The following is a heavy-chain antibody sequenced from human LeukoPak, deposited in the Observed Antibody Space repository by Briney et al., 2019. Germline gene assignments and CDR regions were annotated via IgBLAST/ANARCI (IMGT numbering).Heavy chain of an antibody. V-gene: IGHV1-8*01. D-gene: IGHD3-16*02. Sequence: SVKVSCKASGYTFTSYDVNGLRQATARELDCMGWMNPNTGRAAHAQKFQGRITMTRDTSTSTAYMELSSLRSEDTAIYYCARGGGSYNWFDPWGQGTLVTVSS. CDR1: GYTFTSYD. CDR2: MNPNTGRA. CDR3: ARGGGSYNWFDP. J-gene: IGHJ5*02.